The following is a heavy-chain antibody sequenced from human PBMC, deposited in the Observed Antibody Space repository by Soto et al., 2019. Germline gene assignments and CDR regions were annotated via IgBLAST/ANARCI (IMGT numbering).Heavy chain of an antibody. Sequence: SETLSLTCTVSGGSISSGGYYWSWIRQHPGKGLEWIGYIYYSGSTYYNPSLKSRVTISVDTSKNQFSLKLSSVTAADTAVYYCARTRTIFGVVGYSHVDNWFDPWGQGTLVTVSS. CDR2: IYYSGST. CDR3: ARTRTIFGVVGYSHVDNWFDP. CDR1: GGSISSGGYY. J-gene: IGHJ5*02. D-gene: IGHD3-3*01. V-gene: IGHV4-31*03.